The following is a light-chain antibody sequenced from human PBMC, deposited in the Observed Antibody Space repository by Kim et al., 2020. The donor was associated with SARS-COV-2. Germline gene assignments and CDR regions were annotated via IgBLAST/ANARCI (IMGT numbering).Light chain of an antibody. V-gene: IGLV3-1*01. Sequence: TPEQTASISVVGDKLGVKYACSYQPTPRQAPVLAIYQHNKRPTVIPDRFSGSNSGNTATLTTTGTQAMDEADYYCQKWDSSTAVVFAGGTQLTV. CDR3: QKWDSSTAVV. J-gene: IGLJ2*01. CDR2: QHN. CDR1: KLGVKY.